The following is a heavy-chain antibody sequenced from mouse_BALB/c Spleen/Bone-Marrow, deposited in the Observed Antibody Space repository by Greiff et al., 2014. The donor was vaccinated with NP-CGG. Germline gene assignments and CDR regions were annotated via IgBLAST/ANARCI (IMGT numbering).Heavy chain of an antibody. J-gene: IGHJ3*01. CDR3: AMYYYGSSLFAY. D-gene: IGHD1-1*01. V-gene: IGHV14-3*02. Sequence: VQLQQSGAELVKPGASVKLSCTASGFNIKDTYMHWVKQRPEQGLEWIGRIDPANGNTKYDPKFQGKVTITADTSSNTAYLQLSSLTSEDTAVYYCAMYYYGSSLFAYWGQGTLVTVSA. CDR1: GFNIKDTY. CDR2: IDPANGNT.